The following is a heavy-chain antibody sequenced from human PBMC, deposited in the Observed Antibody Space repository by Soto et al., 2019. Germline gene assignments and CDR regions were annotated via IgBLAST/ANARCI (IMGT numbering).Heavy chain of an antibody. V-gene: IGHV4-34*01. CDR3: ARLADIVATSHFDY. CDR2: INHSGST. J-gene: IGHJ4*02. CDR1: GGSLSGYY. D-gene: IGHD5-12*01. Sequence: SATLSLTCAVYGGSLSGYYWSWIRQTPGKGLEWIGEINHSGSTNYNPSLKSRVTISVDTSKNQFSLKLSSVTAADTAVYYCARLADIVATSHFDYWGQGTLVTVSS.